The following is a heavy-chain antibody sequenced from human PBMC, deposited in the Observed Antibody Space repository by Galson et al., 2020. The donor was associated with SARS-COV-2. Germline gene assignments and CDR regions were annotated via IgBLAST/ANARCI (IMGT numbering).Heavy chain of an antibody. CDR2: ISWNGAVT. D-gene: IGHD5-12*01. Sequence: GGSLRLSCAASGFTFDDYAMHWVRQAPGKGLEWVSLISWNGAVTYYADAVKGRFTISRDNTKHFLYLQMNSLRAEDTALYYCVKAMRWLQFATARWDWGQGTLVIVSA. CDR1: GFTFDDYA. J-gene: IGHJ1*01. CDR3: VKAMRWLQFATARWD. V-gene: IGHV3-43D*04.